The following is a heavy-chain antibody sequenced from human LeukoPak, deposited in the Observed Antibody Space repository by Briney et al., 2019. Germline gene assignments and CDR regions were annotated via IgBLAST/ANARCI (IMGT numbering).Heavy chain of an antibody. CDR1: GYTFTDYY. D-gene: IGHD3-3*01. CDR3: ARGSVTTSGVIIRALDN. Sequence: EASVKVSCKTSGYTFTDYYLHWVRQAPGQGLEWMGWINPNNGGTDYAQRFQGWVTMTRDTSISTVYMEMSRPISDDTAVYYCARGSVTTSGVIIRALDNWGQGTLVTVSS. V-gene: IGHV1-2*04. CDR2: INPNNGGT. J-gene: IGHJ4*02.